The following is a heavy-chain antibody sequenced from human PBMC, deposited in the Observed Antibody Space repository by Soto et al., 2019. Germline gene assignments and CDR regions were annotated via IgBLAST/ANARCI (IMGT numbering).Heavy chain of an antibody. J-gene: IGHJ4*02. CDR3: AGIAAAGGFDY. CDR1: GFTFSSYS. Sequence: EVQLVESGGGLVKPGGSLRLSCAASGFTFSSYSMNWVRQAPGKGLEWVSSISSSSSYIYYADSVKGRFTISRDNAKNSLYLQMNSLRAEDTAVYYCAGIAAAGGFDYWGQGTLFTVSS. V-gene: IGHV3-21*01. D-gene: IGHD6-13*01. CDR2: ISSSSSYI.